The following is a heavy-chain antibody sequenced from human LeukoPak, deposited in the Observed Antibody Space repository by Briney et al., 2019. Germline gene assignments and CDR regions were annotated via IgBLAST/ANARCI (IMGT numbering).Heavy chain of an antibody. D-gene: IGHD3-10*01. CDR3: ARSDPSSGSGSYFHSLYFDY. CDR2: INSDGSST. CDR1: GFTFSSYW. V-gene: IGHV3-74*01. Sequence: QSGGSLRLSCAASGFTFSSYWMHWVRQAPGKGLVWVSRINSDGSSTTYADSVKGRFTISRDNAKNTLYLQMTSLRAEDTAVYYCARSDPSSGSGSYFHSLYFDYWGQGTLVTVSS. J-gene: IGHJ4*02.